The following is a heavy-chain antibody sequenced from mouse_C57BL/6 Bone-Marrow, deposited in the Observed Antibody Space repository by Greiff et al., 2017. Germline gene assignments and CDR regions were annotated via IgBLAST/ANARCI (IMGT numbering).Heavy chain of an antibody. Sequence: DVQLQESGGGLVQPGGSMKLSCVASGFTFSNYWMNWVRQSPEKGLEWVAQIRLKSDNYATHYAESVKGRFTISRDDSKSSVYLQMNNLRAEDTGIYYCTGLNSNSFAYWGQGTLVTVSA. D-gene: IGHD2-5*01. CDR1: GFTFSNYW. V-gene: IGHV6-3*01. CDR2: IRLKSDNYAT. J-gene: IGHJ3*01. CDR3: TGLNSNSFAY.